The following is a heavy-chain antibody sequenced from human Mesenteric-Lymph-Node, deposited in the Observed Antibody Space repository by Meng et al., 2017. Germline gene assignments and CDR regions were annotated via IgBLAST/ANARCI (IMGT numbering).Heavy chain of an antibody. CDR2: ISGSGDNT. D-gene: IGHD3-16*01. CDR3: ARSGGGFAMATN. CDR1: GFTFTNHD. V-gene: IGHV3-23*01. J-gene: IGHJ4*02. Sequence: GESLKISCAASGFTFTNHDFSWVRQAPGKGLEWVSGISGSGDNTYYADSAKGRFTISRDNTKNTLYLQLNSLRAEDTALYYCARSGGGFAMATNWGQGTMVTVSS.